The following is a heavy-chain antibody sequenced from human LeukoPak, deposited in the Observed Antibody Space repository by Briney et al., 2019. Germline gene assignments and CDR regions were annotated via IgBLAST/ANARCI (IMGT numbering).Heavy chain of an antibody. D-gene: IGHD3-10*01. J-gene: IGHJ4*02. CDR2: IYSGGST. CDR1: GLTVSSNY. CDR3: ARDGSTMVRGAPIDY. Sequence: GGSLRLSCAASGLTVSSNYMSWVRQAPGKGLEWVSVIYSGGSTYYADSVKGRFTISRDNSKNTLYLQMNSLRAEDTAVYYCARDGSTMVRGAPIDYWGQGTLVTVSS. V-gene: IGHV3-66*01.